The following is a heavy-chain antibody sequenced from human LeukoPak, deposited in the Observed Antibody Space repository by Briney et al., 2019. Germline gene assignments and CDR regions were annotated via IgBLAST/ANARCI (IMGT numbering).Heavy chain of an antibody. CDR2: INWNGGST. D-gene: IGHD3-10*01. CDR1: GFTFSAYA. Sequence: PGGSLRLSCEDSGFTFSAYAMTWVRQAPGKGLEWVSGINWNGGSTGYADSVKGRFTISRDNAKNSLYLQMNSLRAEDTALYYCAREWFGESGDYWGQGTLVTVSS. J-gene: IGHJ4*01. V-gene: IGHV3-20*04. CDR3: AREWFGESGDY.